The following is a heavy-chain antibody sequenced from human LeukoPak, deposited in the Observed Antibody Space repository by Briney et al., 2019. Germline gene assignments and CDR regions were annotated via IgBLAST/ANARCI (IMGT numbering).Heavy chain of an antibody. V-gene: IGHV1-2*02. J-gene: IGHJ4*02. CDR2: INPNSGGT. CDR3: ARDLHCGDYSGCNGY. CDR1: GYTFTGYY. Sequence: ASVKVSCKASGYTFTGYYMHWVRQAPGQGLEWMGWINPNSGGTNYAQKFQGRVTMTRDTSISTAYMELSRLRSDDTAVYYCARDLHCGDYSGCNGYWGQGTLVTVSS. D-gene: IGHD4-17*01.